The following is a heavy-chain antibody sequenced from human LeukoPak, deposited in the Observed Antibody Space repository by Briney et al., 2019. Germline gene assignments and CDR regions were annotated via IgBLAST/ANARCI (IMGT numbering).Heavy chain of an antibody. CDR1: GGSISSYY. CDR2: IYYSGST. D-gene: IGHD3-10*01. CDR3: ARDRGVRAGTRLDAFDI. Sequence: SETLSLTCTVSGGSISSYYWSWIRQPPGKGLEWIGYIYYSGSTNYNPSLKSRVTMSVDTSKNQFSLKLSSVTAADTAVYYCARDRGVRAGTRLDAFDIWGQGTMVTVSS. J-gene: IGHJ3*02. V-gene: IGHV4-59*12.